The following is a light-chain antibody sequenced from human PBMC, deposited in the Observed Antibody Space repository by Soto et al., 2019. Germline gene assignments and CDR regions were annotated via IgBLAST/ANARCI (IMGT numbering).Light chain of an antibody. J-gene: IGKJ4*01. V-gene: IGKV3-15*01. CDR1: QSTNNY. CDR2: GAS. CDR3: QQYNNWPLT. Sequence: EIVMTQSPATLSVSPGERATLSCRASQSTNNYLAWYQQKPGQAPRLLIDGASTRATGIPARFSGSGSGTEFTLNISSLQSEDFAVYYCQQYNNWPLTFGGGTKVEIK.